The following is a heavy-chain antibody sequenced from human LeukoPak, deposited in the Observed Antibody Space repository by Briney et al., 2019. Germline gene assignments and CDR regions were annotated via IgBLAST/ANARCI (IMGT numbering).Heavy chain of an antibody. Sequence: GGSLRLSCAASGFTFSSYSMNWVRQAPGKGLEWVSSISSSSSYIYYADSAKGRFTISRDNAKNSLYLQMNSLRAEDTAVYYCARDLVGATVDYWGQGTLVTVSS. V-gene: IGHV3-21*01. CDR1: GFTFSSYS. CDR3: ARDLVGATVDY. J-gene: IGHJ4*02. CDR2: ISSSSSYI. D-gene: IGHD1-26*01.